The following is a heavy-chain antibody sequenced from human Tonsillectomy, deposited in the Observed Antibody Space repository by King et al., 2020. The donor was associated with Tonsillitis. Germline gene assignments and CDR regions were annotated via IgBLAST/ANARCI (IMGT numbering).Heavy chain of an antibody. CDR3: ARSMTTVTTPFGY. CDR2: XXXXXXT. CDR1: GGSISSYY. J-gene: IGHJ4*02. D-gene: IGHD4-17*01. V-gene: IGHV4-59*01. Sequence: VQLQESGPGLVKPXETLXLTXXVSGGSISSYYWXWIXXXPXXGXXXXXXXXXXXXTXYXXXXXXXVTISVDTXXNQFSLKLSSVTAADTAVYYCARSMTTVTTPFGYWGQGTLVTVSS.